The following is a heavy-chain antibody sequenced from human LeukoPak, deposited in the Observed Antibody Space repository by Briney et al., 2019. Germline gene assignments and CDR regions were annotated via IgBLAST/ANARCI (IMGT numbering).Heavy chain of an antibody. Sequence: GGSLRLSCAASGFTFSSSAMSWVRQAPGKGLEWVSTISGSDSSTHYADSVKGRFTISRDNSKNTLYLQMNSLRADDTAVYYCAKDDAWLRFGEWSQGTLVTVSS. CDR1: GFTFSSSA. V-gene: IGHV3-23*01. CDR2: ISGSDSST. D-gene: IGHD3-10*01. J-gene: IGHJ4*02. CDR3: AKDDAWLRFGE.